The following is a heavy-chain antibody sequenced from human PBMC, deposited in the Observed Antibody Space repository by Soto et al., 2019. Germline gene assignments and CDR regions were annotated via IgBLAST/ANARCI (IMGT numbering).Heavy chain of an antibody. CDR3: ARDPPNFYYYGMDV. J-gene: IGHJ6*02. V-gene: IGHV3-48*02. CDR1: GFTLSTYS. Sequence: EVQLVESGGGLVQPGGSLRLSCIASGFTLSTYSMTWVRQAPGKGLEWLSYISKSRTTINYADSVKGRFTISRDNAKNSVYLEMSSLRDEDSAVYYCARDPPNFYYYGMDVWGQGTTVTVSS. CDR2: ISKSRTTI.